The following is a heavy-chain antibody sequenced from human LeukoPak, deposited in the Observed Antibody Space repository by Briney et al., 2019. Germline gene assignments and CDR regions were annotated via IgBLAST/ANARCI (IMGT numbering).Heavy chain of an antibody. V-gene: IGHV1-69*13. D-gene: IGHD2-21*02. CDR3: ARDSVTAIIPNYYYYGMDV. J-gene: IGHJ6*02. CDR1: GGTFSSYA. Sequence: ASVKVSCKASGGTFSSYAISWVRQAPGQGLEWMGGIIPIFGTANYAQKFQSRVTITADESTSTAYMELSSLRSEDTAVYYCARDSVTAIIPNYYYYGMDVWGQGTTVTVSS. CDR2: IIPIFGTA.